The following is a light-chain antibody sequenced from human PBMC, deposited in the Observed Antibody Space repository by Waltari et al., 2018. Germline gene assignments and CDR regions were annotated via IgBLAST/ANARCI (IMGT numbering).Light chain of an antibody. J-gene: IGLJ2*01. CDR3: SSYSGDINIIV. CDR1: SGDIGDNNF. V-gene: IGLV2-14*01. CDR2: EVT. Sequence: QSALTQPPSVSGSPGQSITISCTGTSGDIGDNNFVSWFQHHPDKAPRLLIYEVTARPSGISSRFSGPKSSRTAPQTSSGLQTEDAADYFRSSYSGDINIIVFGGGTRLTV.